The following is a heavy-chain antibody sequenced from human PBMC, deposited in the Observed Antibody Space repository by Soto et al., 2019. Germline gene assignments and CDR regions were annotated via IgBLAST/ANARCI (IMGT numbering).Heavy chain of an antibody. CDR1: GFTFSSYD. CDR3: AKEPTATVNCDY. CDR2: ISASGYST. D-gene: IGHD4-17*01. Sequence: EVQVLESGGGLVQPGGSLRLSCAASGFTFSSYDMNWVRQAPGKGLEWVSGISASGYSTHYADSVKGRFTISRDNSKNTLYLQMNSMTAEDTAVCYCAKEPTATVNCDYWGQGTLVTVSS. J-gene: IGHJ4*02. V-gene: IGHV3-23*01.